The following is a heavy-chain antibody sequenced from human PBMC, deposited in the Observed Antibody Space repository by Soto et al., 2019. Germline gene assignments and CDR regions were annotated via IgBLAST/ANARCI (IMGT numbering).Heavy chain of an antibody. Sequence: WGSLRLSCAASGFTFSGSSIHWVRQASGKGLEWVGRIRIKIYNYATAYSASMQGRLTVSRDDSKNTAYLQLDSLKTDDTAVYFCTRLDHTTLLGLDYWAQGTLVTVS. J-gene: IGHJ4*02. CDR2: IRIKIYNYAT. D-gene: IGHD1-1*01. V-gene: IGHV3-73*01. CDR3: TRLDHTTLLGLDY. CDR1: GFTFSGSS.